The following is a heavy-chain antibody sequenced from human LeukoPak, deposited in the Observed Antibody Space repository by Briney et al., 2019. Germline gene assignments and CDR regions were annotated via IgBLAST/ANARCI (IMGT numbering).Heavy chain of an antibody. Sequence: PGRSLRLSCAASGFTFDDYAMHWVRQAPGKGLEWVSYISSSSSTIYYADSVKGRFTISRDNAKNTLYLQMNSLRAEDTAVYYCARDRGDFWSGYTNWFDPWGQGTLVTVSS. CDR2: ISSSSSTI. CDR1: GFTFDDYA. V-gene: IGHV3-48*01. CDR3: ARDRGDFWSGYTNWFDP. J-gene: IGHJ5*02. D-gene: IGHD3-3*01.